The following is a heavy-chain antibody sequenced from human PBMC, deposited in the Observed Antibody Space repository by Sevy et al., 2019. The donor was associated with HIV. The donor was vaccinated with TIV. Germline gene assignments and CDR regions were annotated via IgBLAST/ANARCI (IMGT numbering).Heavy chain of an antibody. V-gene: IGHV4-31*03. CDR1: GGSISSGGYY. Sequence: SETLSLTCTVSGGSISSGGYYWSWIRQHPGKGLEWIGYIYYSGSTYYNPSLKSRVTISVDTSKNQFSLKLSSVTAADTAVYYCARGNVDTAMFGFPDYFDYWGQGTLVTVSS. J-gene: IGHJ4*02. D-gene: IGHD5-18*01. CDR2: IYYSGST. CDR3: ARGNVDTAMFGFPDYFDY.